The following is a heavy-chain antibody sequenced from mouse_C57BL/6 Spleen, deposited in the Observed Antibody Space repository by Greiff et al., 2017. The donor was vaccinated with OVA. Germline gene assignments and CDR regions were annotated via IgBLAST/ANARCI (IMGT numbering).Heavy chain of an antibody. CDR2: INYDGSCT. CDR1: GFTFSDYY. V-gene: IGHV5-16*01. J-gene: IGHJ2*01. CDR3: ARAASVVAHFDY. Sequence: EVKLMESEGGLVQPGSSLKLSCTASGFTFSDYYMAWVRQVPEKGLEWVANINYDGSCTYYLDSLKGRFIISRDNAKNILYLQMSTLKSEDTATYYSARAASVVAHFDYWGQGTTLTVSS. D-gene: IGHD1-1*01.